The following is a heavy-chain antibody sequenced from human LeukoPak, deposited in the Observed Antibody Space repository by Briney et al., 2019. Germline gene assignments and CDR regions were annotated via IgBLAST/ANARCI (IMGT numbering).Heavy chain of an antibody. Sequence: GGSLRLSCAASGFPFSTYWMTWVRQAPGKGLEWVANINQDGSEKYYVDSVKGRFTISRDTAKNSLSLQMNSLRADDTAVYYCARDRSTVTTWVDYWGQGTLVTVSS. D-gene: IGHD4-17*01. CDR1: GFPFSTYW. J-gene: IGHJ4*02. CDR3: ARDRSTVTTWVDY. CDR2: INQDGSEK. V-gene: IGHV3-7*01.